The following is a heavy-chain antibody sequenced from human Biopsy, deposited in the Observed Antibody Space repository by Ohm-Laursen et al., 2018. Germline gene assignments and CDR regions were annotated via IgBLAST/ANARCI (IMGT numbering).Heavy chain of an antibody. J-gene: IGHJ6*03. CDR3: ARDAYGDYDTYY. D-gene: IGHD4-17*01. V-gene: IGHV4-4*07. Sequence: SETLSLTCTVSGGSISDYFWGWIRQPAAKGLEYIGRIYSSGRTFYNPPLKSRVTMSVATSDNQFSLKLSSVTAADTAVYFCARDAYGDYDTYY. CDR1: GGSISDYF. CDR2: IYSSGRT.